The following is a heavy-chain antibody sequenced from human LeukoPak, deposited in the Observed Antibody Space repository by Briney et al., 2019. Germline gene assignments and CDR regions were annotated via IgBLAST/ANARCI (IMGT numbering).Heavy chain of an antibody. Sequence: SQTLSLTCTVSGGSISSADYYWTWIRQPPGKGLELVGFIYYSGSTKYNPSLKSRVTISAATSKTQFSLRLSYATAADTAVYYCARHPLMVRGVVDYWGQGTLVTVSS. CDR3: ARHPLMVRGVVDY. CDR1: GGSISSADYY. D-gene: IGHD3-10*01. CDR2: IYYSGST. V-gene: IGHV4-30-4*08. J-gene: IGHJ4*02.